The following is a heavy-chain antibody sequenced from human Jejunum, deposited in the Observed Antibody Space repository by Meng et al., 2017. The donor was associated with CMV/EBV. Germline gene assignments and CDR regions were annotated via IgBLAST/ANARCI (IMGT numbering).Heavy chain of an antibody. CDR1: GYTFTSSS. Sequence: QVQRVQSGFELKKPGGSVKVSCQAAGYTFTSSSMNWVRHAPGQGLEWMGWININTGNPTYAQGFTGRFVFSLDTPVSTAYLQIDSLKADDTAVYYCARGNGWRFDYWGQGTLVTVSS. V-gene: IGHV7-4-1*01. CDR2: ININTGNP. J-gene: IGHJ4*02. D-gene: IGHD6-19*01. CDR3: ARGNGWRFDY.